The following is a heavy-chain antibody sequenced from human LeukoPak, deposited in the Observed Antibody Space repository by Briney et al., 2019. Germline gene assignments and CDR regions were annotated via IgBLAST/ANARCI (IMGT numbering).Heavy chain of an antibody. V-gene: IGHV4-39*01. CDR1: GGSISSSSYY. CDR2: IYYSGST. D-gene: IGHD6-13*01. CDR3: ARHASSSPYDVFDI. Sequence: SETLSLTCTVSGGSISSSSYYWGWIRQPPGKGLEWIGSIYYSGSTYYNPSLKSRVTISVDTSKNQFSLKLSSVTAADTAVYYCARHASSSPYDVFDIWGQGTMVTVSS. J-gene: IGHJ3*02.